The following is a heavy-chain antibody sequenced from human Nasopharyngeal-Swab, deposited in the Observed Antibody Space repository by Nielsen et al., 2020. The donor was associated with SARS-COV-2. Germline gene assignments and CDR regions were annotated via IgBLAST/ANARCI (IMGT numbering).Heavy chain of an antibody. J-gene: IGHJ3*02. CDR1: GFSFSTHA. V-gene: IGHV3-23*01. CDR3: ARPTYYYDSSGLRPGAFDI. CDR2: ISGSGGST. D-gene: IGHD3-22*01. Sequence: GGSLRLSCAASGFSFSTHAMTWIRQAPGKGLEWVSAISGSGGSTYYADSVKGRFTISRDNSKNTLYLQMNSLRAEDTAVYYCARPTYYYDSSGLRPGAFDIWGQGTMVTVSS.